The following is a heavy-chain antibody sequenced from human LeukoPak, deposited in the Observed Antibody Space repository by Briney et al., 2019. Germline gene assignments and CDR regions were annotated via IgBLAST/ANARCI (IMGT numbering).Heavy chain of an antibody. V-gene: IGHV3-53*01. CDR1: GFTVGSNY. D-gene: IGHD3-10*01. CDR2: IYNGGST. Sequence: GGSLRLSCAASGFTVGSNYMSWVRQAPGKGLEWVSVIYNGGSTYYADSVKGRFTISRDNSKNTLYLQMNSLRAEDTAVYYCATPMVRGVPSGFDYWGQGTLVTVSS. CDR3: ATPMVRGVPSGFDY. J-gene: IGHJ4*02.